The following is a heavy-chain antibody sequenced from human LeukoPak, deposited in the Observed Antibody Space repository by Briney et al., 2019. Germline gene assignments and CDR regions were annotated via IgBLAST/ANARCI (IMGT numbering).Heavy chain of an antibody. CDR3: AMGAPFDY. Sequence: PAGGSLRLSCAASGFTFTSYWMHWVRQAPGKGLVWVSRINSVGTSTAYADSVKGRFTISRDNAKNMLYLQMNSLRVDDTAVYYCAMGAPFDYWGQGTLVAVPS. CDR2: INSVGTST. V-gene: IGHV3-74*01. J-gene: IGHJ4*02. CDR1: GFTFTSYW. D-gene: IGHD1-26*01.